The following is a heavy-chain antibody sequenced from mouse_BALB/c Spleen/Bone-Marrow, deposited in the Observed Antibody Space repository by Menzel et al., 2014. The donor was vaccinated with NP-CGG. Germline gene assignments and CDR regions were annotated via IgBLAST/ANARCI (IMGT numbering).Heavy chain of an antibody. D-gene: IGHD1-2*01. CDR2: INPDSSTI. CDR1: GFDFSRYW. J-gene: IGHJ3*01. V-gene: IGHV4-1*02. Sequence: EVQGVESGGGLVQPGGSLKLSCAASGFDFSRYWMSWVRQAPGKGLEWIGEINPDSSTINYTPSLKDKFIISRDNAKNTLYLQKSKVRSEDTALYYCTRLHYYGYSAYWGQGTLVTVST. CDR3: TRLHYYGYSAY.